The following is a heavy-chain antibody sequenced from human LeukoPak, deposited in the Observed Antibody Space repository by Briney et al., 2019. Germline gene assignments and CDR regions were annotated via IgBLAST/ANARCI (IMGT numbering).Heavy chain of an antibody. V-gene: IGHV4-34*01. D-gene: IGHD2-2*01. CDR2: IYHSGST. Sequence: PSETLSVTCAVYGGSFSDYNWTWIRQPPGKGLEWIGYIYHSGSTYYNPSLKSRVTISVDRSKSQFSLKLSSVTAADTAVYYCARDRHSRYCSSTSCRPYYDFWSGPNMDVWGEGTTVTVSS. CDR1: GGSFSDYN. J-gene: IGHJ6*03. CDR3: ARDRHSRYCSSTSCRPYYDFWSGPNMDV.